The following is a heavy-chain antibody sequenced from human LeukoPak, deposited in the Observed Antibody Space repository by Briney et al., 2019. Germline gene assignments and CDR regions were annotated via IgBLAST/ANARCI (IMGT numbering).Heavy chain of an antibody. CDR1: GVSISSSDW. Sequence: MSSGTLSLTCAVSGVSISSSDWWSWVRQPPGKGLEWIGEIYHSGSTNYNPSLKSRVTISVDKSKNQFSLKLSSVTAADTAVYYCARASLIVGAFFDYWGQGTLVTVSS. J-gene: IGHJ4*02. CDR3: ARASLIVGAFFDY. V-gene: IGHV4-4*02. CDR2: IYHSGST. D-gene: IGHD1-26*01.